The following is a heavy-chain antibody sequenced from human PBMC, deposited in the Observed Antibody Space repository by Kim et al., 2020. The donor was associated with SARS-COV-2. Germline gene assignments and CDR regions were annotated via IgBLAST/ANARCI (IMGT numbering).Heavy chain of an antibody. J-gene: IGHJ5*02. Sequence: SETLSLTCTVFGGSISTTNFYWGWIRQPPGKGLEWIGSMYYSGTTYYNPSLKSRLAMSIDTSSNHFSLKVKSVTAADTAIYYCYSGSYYNAASWGQGTLVTVSS. D-gene: IGHD3-10*01. CDR3: YSGSYYNAAS. V-gene: IGHV4-39*07. CDR2: MYYSGTT. CDR1: GGSISTTNFY.